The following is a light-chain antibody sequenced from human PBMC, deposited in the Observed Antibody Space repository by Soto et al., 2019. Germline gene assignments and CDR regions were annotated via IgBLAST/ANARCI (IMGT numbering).Light chain of an antibody. Sequence: DIVMTQSPDSLAVSLDERATINCKSSQSVLFSSNNKNYLAWYQQKPGQPPKLLIYWASTRESGVPDRFSGSGSGTDFTLTISSLQAEDVAVYYCQQYYSTPSFGQGTRLEI. J-gene: IGKJ5*01. CDR3: QQYYSTPS. CDR2: WAS. V-gene: IGKV4-1*01. CDR1: QSVLFSSNNKNY.